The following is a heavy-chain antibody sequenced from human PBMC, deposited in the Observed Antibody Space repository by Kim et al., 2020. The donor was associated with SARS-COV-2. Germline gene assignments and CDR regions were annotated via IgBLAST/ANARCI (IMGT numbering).Heavy chain of an antibody. CDR2: IYTSGST. CDR1: GGSISSYY. D-gene: IGHD1-26*01. V-gene: IGHV4-4*07. Sequence: SETLSLTCTVSGGSISSYYWSWIRQPAGKGLEWIGRIYTSGSTNYNPSLKSRVTMSVDTSKNQFSLKLSSVTAADTAVYYCARDGDGLWELRSHYYYGMDVWGQGTTVTVSS. CDR3: ARDGDGLWELRSHYYYGMDV. J-gene: IGHJ6*02.